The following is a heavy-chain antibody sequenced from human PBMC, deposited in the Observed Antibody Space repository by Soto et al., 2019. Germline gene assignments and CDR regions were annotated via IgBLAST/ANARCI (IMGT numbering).Heavy chain of an antibody. CDR2: TSGSGGST. D-gene: IGHD3-3*01. Sequence: GGSLRLSCAASGFTFSSYAMSWVRQAPGKGLEWVSATSGSGGSTYYADSVKGRFTISRDNSKNTLYLQMNSLRAEDTAVYYCAKETYYDFWSGYYRFDYYYYGMDVWGQGTTVTVSS. CDR3: AKETYYDFWSGYYRFDYYYYGMDV. CDR1: GFTFSSYA. V-gene: IGHV3-23*01. J-gene: IGHJ6*02.